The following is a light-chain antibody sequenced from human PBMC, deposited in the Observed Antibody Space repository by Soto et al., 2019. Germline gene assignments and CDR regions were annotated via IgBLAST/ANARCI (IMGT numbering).Light chain of an antibody. Sequence: SYELTQPPSVSVAPGQTARISCGGDNIGTKSVHWYQQKPGQAPVLVIYDDHDRPSGIPERFSGYNSGNTATLTITRVEAGDGAEYYCQVWDSSSDHYVFAAGTKVTVL. CDR2: DDH. CDR1: NIGTKS. V-gene: IGLV3-21*02. CDR3: QVWDSSSDHYV. J-gene: IGLJ1*01.